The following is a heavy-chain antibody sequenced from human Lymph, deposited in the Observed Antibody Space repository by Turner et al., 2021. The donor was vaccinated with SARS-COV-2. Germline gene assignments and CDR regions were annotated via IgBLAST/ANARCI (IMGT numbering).Heavy chain of an antibody. Sequence: VQLVESGGGLVPPGGTLRLSCAASRFHFHTYEMNWVRQARGKGLEWVSYSRRSGGTIYYADSVKGRFTISRDNAKNSLYLQMNSLRAEDTAVYYCARDQYYDSSGYYFFRASYFDLWGRGTLVTVSS. CDR2: SRRSGGTI. V-gene: IGHV3-48*03. CDR1: RFHFHTYE. D-gene: IGHD3-22*01. CDR3: ARDQYYDSSGYYFFRASYFDL. J-gene: IGHJ2*01.